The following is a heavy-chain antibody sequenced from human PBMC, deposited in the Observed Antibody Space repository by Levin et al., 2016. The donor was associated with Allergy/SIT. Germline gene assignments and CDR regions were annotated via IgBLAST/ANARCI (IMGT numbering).Heavy chain of an antibody. Sequence: WIRQPPGKGLEWVAAIIGSDHITYYADIVKGRFTISRDDSKNTLYLQMKSLRAEDTALYYCTKDRWGYYYDSSGFDCWGQGTLVTVSS. D-gene: IGHD3-22*01. J-gene: IGHJ4*02. V-gene: IGHV3-23*01. CDR3: TKDRWGYYYDSSGFDC. CDR2: IIGSDHIT.